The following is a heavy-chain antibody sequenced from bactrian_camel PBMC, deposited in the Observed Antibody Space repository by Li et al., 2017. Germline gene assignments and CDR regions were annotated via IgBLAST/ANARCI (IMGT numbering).Heavy chain of an antibody. CDR1: GFTFRSYT. CDR3: VRATSGLYP. Sequence: VQLVESGGGLVQPGGSLRLSRVASGFTFRSYTQSWVRQAPGKGLEWVGQITNGAGTTYYADPVKGRFTISRDNAKNTVYLQMNSLKGDDTADYYCVRATSGLYPWGQGTQVTVS. J-gene: IGHJ6*01. V-gene: IGHV3S35*01. D-gene: IGHD2*01. CDR2: ITNGAGTT.